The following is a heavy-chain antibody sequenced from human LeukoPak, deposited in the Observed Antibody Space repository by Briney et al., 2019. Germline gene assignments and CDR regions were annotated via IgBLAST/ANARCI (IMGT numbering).Heavy chain of an antibody. CDR3: AKGVDGSRYYFDY. J-gene: IGHJ4*02. D-gene: IGHD2-2*01. Sequence: GGSLRLSCAASGFTFSSYTMSWVRQAPGKGLEWVSSISGSGGSTYYADSVKGRFTISRDNSKNTLYLQMNSLRAEDTAVYYCAKGVDGSRYYFDYWGQGTLVTVSS. CDR1: GFTFSSYT. V-gene: IGHV3-23*01. CDR2: ISGSGGST.